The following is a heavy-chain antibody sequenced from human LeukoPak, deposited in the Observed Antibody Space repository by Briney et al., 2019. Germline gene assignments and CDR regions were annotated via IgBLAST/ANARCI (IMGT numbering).Heavy chain of an antibody. D-gene: IGHD6-19*01. CDR1: GFTFSSYS. J-gene: IGHJ4*02. V-gene: IGHV3-23*01. Sequence: GGSLTLSCSASGFTFSSYSMSWVRQAPGQGLEWVSGISGSGGSTYYPDSVKGRFTISRDNSNNTLYHEMSSLRAEHTGLYSCAKGSYSSGWYGSNFDSWGQGTLVTVSS. CDR3: AKGSYSSGWYGSNFDS. CDR2: ISGSGGST.